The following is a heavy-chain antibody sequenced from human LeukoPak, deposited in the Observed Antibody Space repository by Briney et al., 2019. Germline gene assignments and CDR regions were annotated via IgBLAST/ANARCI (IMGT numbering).Heavy chain of an antibody. CDR3: AKDLSSSWYIGVGY. V-gene: IGHV3-23*01. CDR2: ISGSGGST. CDR1: GFTFSSYA. D-gene: IGHD6-13*01. Sequence: GGSLRLSCAASGFTFSSYAMSWVRQAPGKGLEWVSAISGSGGSTYYADSVKGRFTISRDNSKNTLYLQMNSLRAEDTAVYYCAKDLSSSWYIGVGYWGQGTLVTVSS. J-gene: IGHJ4*02.